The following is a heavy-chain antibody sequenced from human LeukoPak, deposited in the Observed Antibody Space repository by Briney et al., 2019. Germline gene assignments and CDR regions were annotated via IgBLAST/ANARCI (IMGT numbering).Heavy chain of an antibody. CDR1: GGSISSYY. D-gene: IGHD3-10*01. Sequence: SETLSLTCTVSGGSISSYYWSWIRQPPGKGREWIGYIYYSGSTNYNPSLKSRVTISVDTSKNQFSLKLSSVTAADTAVYCCARDADYYGSGSFDYWGQGTLVTVSS. CDR3: ARDADYYGSGSFDY. CDR2: IYYSGST. J-gene: IGHJ4*02. V-gene: IGHV4-59*01.